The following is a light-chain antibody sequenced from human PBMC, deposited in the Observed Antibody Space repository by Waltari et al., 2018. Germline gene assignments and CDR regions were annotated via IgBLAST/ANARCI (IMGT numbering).Light chain of an antibody. CDR3: CSYAGPDNHVV. V-gene: IGLV2-11*01. CDR1: SSATGGINY. Sequence: QSALTQPRSASGSPAQSVTISCSGTSSATGGINYLSWYQQYPGKAPKLIIYDVHKRPPGIPDRFSGSKSGNTASLTISGLQTEDEADYYCCSYAGPDNHVVFGGGTKMTVL. CDR2: DVH. J-gene: IGLJ2*01.